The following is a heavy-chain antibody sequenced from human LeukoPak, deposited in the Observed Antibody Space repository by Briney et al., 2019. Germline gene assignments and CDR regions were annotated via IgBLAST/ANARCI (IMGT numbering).Heavy chain of an antibody. D-gene: IGHD4-17*01. V-gene: IGHV3-7*01. CDR1: GFTFSHYW. CDR3: ARAGDYYFHY. Sequence: GGSLRLSCAASGFTFSHYWMSWVRQAPGKGLEWVAFINQDGSHKYSVDSVKGRSSLSRDNAKNSLYLQMNSLRVEGTAIYYCARAGDYYFHYWGQGTLVTVSS. CDR2: INQDGSHK. J-gene: IGHJ4*02.